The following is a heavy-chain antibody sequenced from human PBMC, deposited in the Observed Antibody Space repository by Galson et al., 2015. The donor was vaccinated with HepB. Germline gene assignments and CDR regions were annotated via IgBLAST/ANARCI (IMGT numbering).Heavy chain of an antibody. J-gene: IGHJ6*03. CDR2: ISSSSSTI. CDR3: ARDGRVSNPYYYGSGSANYYYYYYMDV. CDR1: GFTFSSYS. Sequence: SLRLSCAASGFTFSSYSMNWVRQAPGKGLEWVSSISSSSSTIYYADSVKGRFTISRDNAKNSLYLQMNSLRAEDTAVYYCARDGRVSNPYYYGSGSANYYYYYYMDVWGKGTTVTVSS. V-gene: IGHV3-48*01. D-gene: IGHD3-10*01.